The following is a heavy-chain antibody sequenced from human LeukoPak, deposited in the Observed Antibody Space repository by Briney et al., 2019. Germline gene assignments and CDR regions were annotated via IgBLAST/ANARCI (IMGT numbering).Heavy chain of an antibody. CDR2: INPNSGGT. Sequence: VASVKVSCKASGYTFTGYYMHWVRQAPGQGLEWMGWINPNSGGTNYAQKFQGRVTMTTDTSITTAYMELSRLRSDDTAVYYCARGGNYGSGTYTAFDYWGQGALVTVSS. CDR3: ARGGNYGSGTYTAFDY. J-gene: IGHJ4*02. V-gene: IGHV1-2*02. CDR1: GYTFTGYY. D-gene: IGHD3-10*01.